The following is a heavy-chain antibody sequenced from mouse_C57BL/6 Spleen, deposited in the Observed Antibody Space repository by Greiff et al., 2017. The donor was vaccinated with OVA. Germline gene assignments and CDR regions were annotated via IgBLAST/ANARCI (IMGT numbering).Heavy chain of an antibody. D-gene: IGHD6-1*01. CDR2: INPGSGGT. CDR3: ARSPASHFDD. J-gene: IGHJ2*01. Sequence: QVQLQQSGAELVRPGTSVKVSCKASGNAFTNYLTEWVKQRPGQGLEWLGVINPGSGGTNYHEKFKGKETLTADKSSSTAYMQLSSRTSEDSAVYFRARSPASHFDDWGQGTTLTVSS. V-gene: IGHV1-54*01. CDR1: GNAFTNYL.